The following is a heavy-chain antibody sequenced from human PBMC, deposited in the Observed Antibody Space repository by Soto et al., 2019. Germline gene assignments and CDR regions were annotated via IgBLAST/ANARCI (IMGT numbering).Heavy chain of an antibody. CDR1: GYTFTGYY. Sequence: VASVKVSCKASGYTFTGYYMHWVRQAPGQGLEWMGWINPNSGGTNYAQKFQGRVTMTRDTSISTAYMELSRLRSDDTAVYYCARILRGYSYGSGAFDIWGQGTMVTVS. CDR3: ARILRGYSYGSGAFDI. V-gene: IGHV1-2*02. CDR2: INPNSGGT. J-gene: IGHJ3*02. D-gene: IGHD5-18*01.